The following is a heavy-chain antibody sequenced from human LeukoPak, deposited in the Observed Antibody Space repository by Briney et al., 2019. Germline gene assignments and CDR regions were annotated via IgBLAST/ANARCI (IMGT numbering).Heavy chain of an antibody. D-gene: IGHD2-15*01. Sequence: SETLSLTCTVSGGSISSSSYYWGWIRQPPGKGLEWIGSIYYSGSTYYNPSLKSRVTISIDTSNNQFSLKLSSVTAADTAVYYCARSSTHRFDPWGQGTLVTVSS. CDR1: GGSISSSSYY. CDR2: IYYSGST. V-gene: IGHV4-39*07. J-gene: IGHJ5*02. CDR3: ARSSTHRFDP.